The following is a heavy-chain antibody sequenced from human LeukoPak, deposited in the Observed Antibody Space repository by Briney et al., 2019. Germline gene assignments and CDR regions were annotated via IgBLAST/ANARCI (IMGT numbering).Heavy chain of an antibody. D-gene: IGHD3-22*01. CDR2: ITTNGGRT. V-gene: IGHV3-23*01. CDR3: AIMHGYYDGTGYWVQ. CDR1: GFTFATYG. Sequence: GGSLRLSCAASGFTFATYGMSWVRQAPGKGLEWVSFITTNGGRTSYADSVEGRFTISRDNPRNTLYMQMNSLRDEDTAVYYCAIMHGYYDGTGYWVQWGQGTLVTVSS. J-gene: IGHJ1*01.